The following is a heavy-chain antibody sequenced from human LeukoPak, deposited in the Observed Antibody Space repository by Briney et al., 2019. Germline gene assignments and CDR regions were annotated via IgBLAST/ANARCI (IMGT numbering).Heavy chain of an antibody. J-gene: IGHJ4*02. CDR2: VRSDEVVR. V-gene: IGHV3-30*02. CDR1: GFSFTTSN. Sequence: GGSLRLSCAVSGFSFTTSNFHWVRQAADKGLDWVAFVRSDEVVRYSDSVRGRFTISRDDSKNTLYLQMSSLTTEDTALYYCAKGSYGSGSYSDYWGQGTLVTVSS. CDR3: AKGSYGSGSYSDY. D-gene: IGHD3-10*01.